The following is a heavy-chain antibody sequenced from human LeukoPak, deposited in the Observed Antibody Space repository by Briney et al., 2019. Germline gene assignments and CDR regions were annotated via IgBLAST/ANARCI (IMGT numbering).Heavy chain of an antibody. J-gene: IGHJ4*01. V-gene: IGHV3-23*01. CDR1: GLTFNKYA. D-gene: IGHD6-19*01. CDR3: AKDLEAVAGTIVTDY. Sequence: GGSLTLSCAVSGLTFNKYAANWVRQGPGKGLEWVSGIGASGATTYYADSVKGRFTISMDKSKNTLFLQLKSLRADDTGVYFCAKDLEAVAGTIVTDYWGHGTPVTVSS. CDR2: IGASGATT.